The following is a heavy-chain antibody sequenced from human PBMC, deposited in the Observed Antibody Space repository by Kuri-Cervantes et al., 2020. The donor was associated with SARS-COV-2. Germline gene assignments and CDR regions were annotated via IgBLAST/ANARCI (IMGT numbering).Heavy chain of an antibody. CDR3: ARDLAYDSSGYAFDY. CDR2: IYTSGST. D-gene: IGHD3-22*01. CDR1: GGSISSGSYY. Sequence: SCTVSGGSISSGSYYWSWIRQPAGKGLEWIGRIYTSGSTNYNPSLKSRVPISVDTSKNQFSLKLSSVTAADTAVYYCARDLAYDSSGYAFDYWGQGTLVTVSS. V-gene: IGHV4-61*02. J-gene: IGHJ4*02.